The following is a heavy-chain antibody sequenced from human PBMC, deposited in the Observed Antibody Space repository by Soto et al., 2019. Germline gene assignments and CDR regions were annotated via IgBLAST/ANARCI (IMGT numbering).Heavy chain of an antibody. V-gene: IGHV3-9*01. CDR1: GFIFDEYA. Sequence: EVQLVESGGGLVQPGRSLRLSCAASGFIFDEYAMHWVRQAPGKGLEWVSSISWNSGNIGYADSVKGRFTISRDNAKNSLYLQMNSVRDQDTALYYCAQGASTTVFAFNDYWGQGTLVTVSS. CDR2: ISWNSGNI. CDR3: AQGASTTVFAFNDY. J-gene: IGHJ4*02. D-gene: IGHD4-17*01.